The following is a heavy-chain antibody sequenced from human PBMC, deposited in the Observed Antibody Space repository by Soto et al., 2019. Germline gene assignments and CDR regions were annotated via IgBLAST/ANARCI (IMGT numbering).Heavy chain of an antibody. J-gene: IGHJ5*02. CDR3: ARAISGYVT. V-gene: IGHV1-3*04. D-gene: IGHD5-12*01. CDR1: GITFSTYA. Sequence: ASVKVSCKASGITFSTYAIHWVRQAPGQSLEWTGWINTGNGNTRYSQNFQGRVTLTRDTSASTAYMDLSSLRSEDTSIYYCARAISGYVTWGQGTLVTAPQ. CDR2: INTGNGNT.